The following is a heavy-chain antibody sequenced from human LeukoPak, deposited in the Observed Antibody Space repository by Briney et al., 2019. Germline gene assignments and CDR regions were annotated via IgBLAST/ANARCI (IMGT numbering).Heavy chain of an antibody. CDR1: GGTFSSYA. V-gene: IGHV1-69*06. CDR3: ARDLSDYDYVWGSYRYGYNWFDP. D-gene: IGHD3-16*02. J-gene: IGHJ5*02. CDR2: IIPIFGTA. Sequence: SVKVSCKASGGTFSSYAISWVRQAPGQGLEWMGGIIPIFGTANYAQKFQGRVTITADKSTSTAYMELSSLRSEDTAVYYCARDLSDYDYVWGSYRYGYNWFDPWGQGTLVTVSS.